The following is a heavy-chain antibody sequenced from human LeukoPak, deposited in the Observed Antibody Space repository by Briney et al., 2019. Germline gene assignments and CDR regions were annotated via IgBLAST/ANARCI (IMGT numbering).Heavy chain of an antibody. V-gene: IGHV4-39*07. CDR3: ARGFYGSGSYSPPYYYMDV. J-gene: IGHJ6*03. Sequence: SSETLSLTCTVSGGSISSSSYYWGWIRQPPGKGLEWIGSIYYSGSTYYNPSLKSRVTISVDTSKNQFSLKLSSVTAADTAVYYCARGFYGSGSYSPPYYYMDVWGKGTTVTISS. CDR1: GGSISSSSYY. CDR2: IYYSGST. D-gene: IGHD3-10*01.